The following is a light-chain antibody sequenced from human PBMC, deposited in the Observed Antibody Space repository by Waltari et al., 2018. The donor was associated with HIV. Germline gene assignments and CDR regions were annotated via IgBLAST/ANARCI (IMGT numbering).Light chain of an antibody. CDR1: TSDVGYSNY. CDR3: CAYAAGHVSYV. Sequence: QSALTQPPSVSGSPGQSVTISCTGTTSDVGYSNYVSWYQQYPGQAPKLIIFDVNQRPSGVPERFSGSKSGNTASLTISGLQTADEADYFCCAYAAGHVSYVFGNGTAVAVL. CDR2: DVN. J-gene: IGLJ1*01. V-gene: IGLV2-11*01.